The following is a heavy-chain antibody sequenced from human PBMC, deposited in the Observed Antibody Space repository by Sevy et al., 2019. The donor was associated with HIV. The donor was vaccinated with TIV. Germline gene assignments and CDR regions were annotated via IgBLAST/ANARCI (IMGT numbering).Heavy chain of an antibody. J-gene: IGHJ4*02. CDR2: IKSKTDGGTT. V-gene: IGHV3-15*07. CDR3: TTFSTY. Sequence: GGSLRLSCAASPFIFNNAWISWVRHAPGKGLEWVGRIKSKTDGGTTDYAAPVKGRFSIFTDDSKHTVYLQMNSLKIEDTALYYCTTFSTYWGQGTLVTVSS. CDR1: PFIFNNAW. D-gene: IGHD2-2*01.